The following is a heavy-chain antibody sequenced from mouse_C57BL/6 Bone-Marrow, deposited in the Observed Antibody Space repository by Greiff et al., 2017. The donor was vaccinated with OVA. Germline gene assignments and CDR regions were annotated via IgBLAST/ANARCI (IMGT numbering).Heavy chain of an antibody. CDR3: ARSYYGNYLAWFAY. CDR1: GYTFTDYY. V-gene: IGHV1-19*01. J-gene: IGHJ3*01. CDR2: INPYNGGT. Sequence: EVQLQQSGPVLVKPGASVKMSCKASGYTFTDYYMNWVKQSHGKSLEWIGVINPYNGGTSYNQKFKGKATLTVDKSSSTAYMELNSLTSEDSAVYYCARSYYGNYLAWFAYGGQGTLVTVSA. D-gene: IGHD2-1*01.